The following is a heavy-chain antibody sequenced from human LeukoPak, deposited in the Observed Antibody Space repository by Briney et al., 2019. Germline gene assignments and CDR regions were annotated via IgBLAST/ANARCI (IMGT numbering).Heavy chain of an antibody. CDR2: ISAYNGNT. Sequence: GASVKVSCKASGYTFTSYGISWVRQAPGQGLEWMGWISAYNGNTNYAQKLQGRVTMTTDTSTSTAYMELRSLRSDATAVYYCARDPRHIVVVTAIQSLDYWGQGTLVTVSS. V-gene: IGHV1-18*01. CDR3: ARDPRHIVVVTAIQSLDY. J-gene: IGHJ4*02. CDR1: GYTFTSYG. D-gene: IGHD2-21*02.